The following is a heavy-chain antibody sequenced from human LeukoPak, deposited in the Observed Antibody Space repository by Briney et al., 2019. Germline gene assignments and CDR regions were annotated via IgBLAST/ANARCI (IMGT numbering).Heavy chain of an antibody. D-gene: IGHD3-3*01. CDR1: GFTFSSYG. J-gene: IGHJ4*02. CDR3: ARGIVLRFLEWLPFFDY. CDR2: IWYGGSNK. V-gene: IGHV3-33*08. Sequence: PGRSLRLSCAASGFTFSSYGMHWVRQAPGKGLEWVAVIWYGGSNKYYADSVKGRFTISRDNSKNTLYLQMGSLRAEDMAVYYCARGIVLRFLEWLPFFDYWGQGTLVTVSS.